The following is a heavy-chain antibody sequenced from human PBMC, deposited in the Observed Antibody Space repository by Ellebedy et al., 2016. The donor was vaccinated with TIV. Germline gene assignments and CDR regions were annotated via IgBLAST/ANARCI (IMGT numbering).Heavy chain of an antibody. Sequence: GESLKISXAASGFTLSSYAMSWVRQAPGKGLEWVSAISGSGGSTYYADSVKGRFTISRDNSKNTLYLQMNSLRAEDTAVYYCAKVPGAVADDYWGQGTLVTVSS. CDR1: GFTLSSYA. J-gene: IGHJ4*02. D-gene: IGHD6-19*01. CDR2: ISGSGGST. CDR3: AKVPGAVADDY. V-gene: IGHV3-23*01.